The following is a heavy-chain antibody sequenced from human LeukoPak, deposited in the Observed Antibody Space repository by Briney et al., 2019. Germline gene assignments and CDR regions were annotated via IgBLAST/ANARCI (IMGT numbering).Heavy chain of an antibody. Sequence: PGGSLRLSCAASGFTFSTYWMSSVRQAPGKGLEWVANIKQDGGEKYYVDSVKGRFTISRDNAKNSLYLQMNSLRDEDTAVYYCARVVVRRFDHWGQGTLVTVSS. CDR3: ARVVVRRFDH. J-gene: IGHJ4*02. CDR1: GFTFSTYW. CDR2: IKQDGGEK. D-gene: IGHD2-21*01. V-gene: IGHV3-7*01.